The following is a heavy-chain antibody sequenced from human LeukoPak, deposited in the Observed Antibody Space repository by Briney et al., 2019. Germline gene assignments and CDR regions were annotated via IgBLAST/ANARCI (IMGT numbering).Heavy chain of an antibody. CDR1: GGTFSSYA. D-gene: IGHD6-19*01. V-gene: IGHV1-69*04. CDR2: IIPILGIA. J-gene: IGHJ4*02. CDR3: ARLQLGGWYLGDY. Sequence: SVKVPCKASGGTFSSYAISWVRQAPGQGLEWMGRIIPILGIANYAQKFQGRVTITADKSTSTAYMELSSLRSDDTAVYYCARLQLGGWYLGDYWGQGTLVTVSS.